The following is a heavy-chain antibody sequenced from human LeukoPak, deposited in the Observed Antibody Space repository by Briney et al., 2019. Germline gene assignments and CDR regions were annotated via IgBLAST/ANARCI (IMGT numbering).Heavy chain of an antibody. J-gene: IGHJ6*02. CDR1: GYTLTELS. CDR2: FDPEDGET. Sequence: ASVKVSCKVSGYTLTELSMHWARQAPGKGLEWMGGFDPEDGETIYAQKFQGRVTMTEDTSTDTAYMELSSLRSEDTAVYYCATSTMVRGVIPLYYYGMDVWGQGTTVTVSS. CDR3: ATSTMVRGVIPLYYYGMDV. V-gene: IGHV1-24*01. D-gene: IGHD3-10*01.